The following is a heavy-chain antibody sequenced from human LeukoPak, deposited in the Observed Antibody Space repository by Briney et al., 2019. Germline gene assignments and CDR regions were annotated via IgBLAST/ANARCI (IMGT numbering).Heavy chain of an antibody. D-gene: IGHD6-13*01. J-gene: IGHJ4*02. CDR3: ARTDGSSSSWYGGFDY. Sequence: GESLKISCKGSGYSFTSYWIGWVRQMPGKGLEWMGIIYPGDSDTRYSPSFQGQVTISADKSISTAYLQWSSLKASDTAMYYCARTDGSSSSWYGGFDYWGQGTLVTVSS. CDR2: IYPGDSDT. V-gene: IGHV5-51*01. CDR1: GYSFTSYW.